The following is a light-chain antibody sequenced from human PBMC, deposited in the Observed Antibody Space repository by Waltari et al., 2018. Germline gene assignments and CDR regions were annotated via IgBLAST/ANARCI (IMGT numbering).Light chain of an antibody. J-gene: IGKJ1*01. V-gene: IGKV3-15*01. CDR1: QSIRSH. Sequence: EMVMTQSPATLSVFPGEIATLSCRASQSIRSHLAWYQHKPGQAPRLLIYGASTRATGNPARFSGSGSGTEFTLSISSLQSEDFAVYFCQQYDNWLGTFGQGTKVEIK. CDR2: GAS. CDR3: QQYDNWLGT.